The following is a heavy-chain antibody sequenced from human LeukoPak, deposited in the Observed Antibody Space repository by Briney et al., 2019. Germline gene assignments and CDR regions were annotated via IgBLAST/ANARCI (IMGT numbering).Heavy chain of an antibody. CDR3: ATEIGGGPYYFDS. J-gene: IGHJ4*02. D-gene: IGHD2/OR15-2a*01. V-gene: IGHV1-69*04. CDR1: GGTFSNYA. CDR2: IVPILDIT. Sequence: GASVKVSCKASGGTFSNYATTWVRQAPGQGFEFMGRIVPILDITNYAQKFQGRVTITAERSTTTAYMELSSLRSDDTAVYYCATEIGGGPYYFDSWGQGTLVTVSS.